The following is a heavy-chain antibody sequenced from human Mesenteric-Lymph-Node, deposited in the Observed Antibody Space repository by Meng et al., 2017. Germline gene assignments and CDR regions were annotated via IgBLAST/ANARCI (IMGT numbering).Heavy chain of an antibody. D-gene: IGHD4-11*01. Sequence: QVQPVQPGSSVQKLGSPVKVSCKASGYTFTVYYMHWVRQAPGQGLEWMGRINPHTGGINYAQEFQGRVAMTRDTSISTAYMELSRLRTDDTAVYYCAKIGSNHQFDLWGQGTLVTVSS. CDR2: INPHTGGI. CDR3: AKIGSNHQFDL. CDR1: GYTFTVYY. J-gene: IGHJ4*02. V-gene: IGHV1-2*06.